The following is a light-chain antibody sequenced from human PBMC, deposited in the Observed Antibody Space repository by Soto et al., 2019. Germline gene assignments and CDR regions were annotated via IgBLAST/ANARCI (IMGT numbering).Light chain of an antibody. J-gene: IGKJ3*01. CDR3: PQYNTWPLS. CDR2: GAS. Sequence: EIVMTQSPATLSVSPGERATLSCRASQSVRSNVASYQQKPRQPPRLLLYGASTRPTGIIARFSGSGSGTDFTLTISSLKTEDFAFYYCPQYNTWPLSFGPGTKVDIK. V-gene: IGKV3-15*01. CDR1: QSVRSN.